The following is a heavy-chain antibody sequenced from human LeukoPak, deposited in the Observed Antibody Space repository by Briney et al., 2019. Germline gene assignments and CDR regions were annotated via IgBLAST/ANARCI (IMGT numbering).Heavy chain of an antibody. V-gene: IGHV3-15*01. CDR2: IKRKTDGGTT. CDR1: GFTVSSNY. CDR3: TTDTRRVVVPK. J-gene: IGHJ4*02. D-gene: IGHD2-15*01. Sequence: GGSLRLSCAASGFTVSSNYMSWVRQAPGKGLEWVGRIKRKTDGGTTDYAAPVKGRFTISRDDSKTGLYLQMNNLKTEDTAVYYCTTDTRRVVVPKWGQGTLVTVSS.